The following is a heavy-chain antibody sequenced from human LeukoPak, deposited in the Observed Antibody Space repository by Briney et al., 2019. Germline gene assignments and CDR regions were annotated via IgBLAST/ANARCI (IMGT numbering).Heavy chain of an antibody. D-gene: IGHD2-2*01. CDR3: AKDRHAPGRYCSSTICFPFDP. CDR2: IRYDGNLI. J-gene: IGHJ5*02. CDR1: GFTFSRHS. Sequence: GGSLRLSCAASGFTFSRHSMHWVRQAPGKGLEWVAFIRYDGNLIYYSDSVKGRFTISRDNSKNTLFLQMNSLRAEDTAVYYCAKDRHAPGRYCSSTICFPFDPWGQGTLVTVSS. V-gene: IGHV3-30*02.